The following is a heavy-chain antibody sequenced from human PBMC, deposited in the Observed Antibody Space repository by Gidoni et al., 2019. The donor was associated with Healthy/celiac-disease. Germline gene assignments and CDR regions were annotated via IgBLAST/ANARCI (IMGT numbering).Heavy chain of an antibody. Sequence: GSTYYNPSLKSRVTISVDTSKNQFSLKLSSVTAADTAVYYCARHRTSEYGDLDYWGQGTLVTVSS. CDR3: ARHRTSEYGDLDY. D-gene: IGHD4-17*01. V-gene: IGHV4-39*01. CDR2: GST. J-gene: IGHJ4*02.